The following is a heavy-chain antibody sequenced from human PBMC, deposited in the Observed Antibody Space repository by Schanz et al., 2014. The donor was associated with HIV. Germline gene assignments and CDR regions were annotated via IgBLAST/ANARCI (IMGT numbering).Heavy chain of an antibody. CDR2: ISGSGGST. CDR1: GFTFSSYA. CDR3: AKKRESSEWYDHFDS. Sequence: EVQLLESGGGLVQPGGSLRLSCAASGFTFSSYAMSWVRQAPGKGLEWVSAISGSGGSTYYADSVKGRFTISRDNSKNTLYLQMNSLRAEDTAVYNCAKKRESSEWYDHFDSWGQGTLVTISS. V-gene: IGHV3-23*01. J-gene: IGHJ4*02. D-gene: IGHD6-19*01.